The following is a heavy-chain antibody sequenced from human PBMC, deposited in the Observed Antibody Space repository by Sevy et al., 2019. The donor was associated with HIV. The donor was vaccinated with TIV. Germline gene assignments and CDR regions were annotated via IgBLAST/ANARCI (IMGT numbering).Heavy chain of an antibody. CDR2: INSDGSSA. V-gene: IGHV3-74*01. D-gene: IGHD3-10*01. CDR3: ARSPNVHRG. Sequence: QLGGSLRLSCATSGFIFKNYWMHWVRQVPGKGLVWVSRINSDGSSATYADSVKGRFTISRDNAKNTLYLQMNSLRAEDTAMYYCARSPNVHRGWGQGTLVTVSS. CDR1: GFIFKNYW. J-gene: IGHJ4*02.